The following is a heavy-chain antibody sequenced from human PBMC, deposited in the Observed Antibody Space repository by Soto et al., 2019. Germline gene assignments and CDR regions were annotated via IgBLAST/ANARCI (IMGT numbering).Heavy chain of an antibody. Sequence: PGESLKISCKGSGYSFTSYWIGWVRQMPGKGLEWMGIIYPGDSDTRYSPSFQGQVTISADKSISTAYLQWSSLKASDTAMYYCATQMRDGYNNYDVFDIWGQGTMVIVSS. CDR1: GYSFTSYW. CDR3: ATQMRDGYNNYDVFDI. J-gene: IGHJ3*02. CDR2: IYPGDSDT. D-gene: IGHD5-12*01. V-gene: IGHV5-51*01.